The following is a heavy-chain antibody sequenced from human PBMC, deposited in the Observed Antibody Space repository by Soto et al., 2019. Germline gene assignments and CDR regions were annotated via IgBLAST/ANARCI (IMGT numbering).Heavy chain of an antibody. J-gene: IGHJ4*02. Sequence: SETLSLTCTVSGGSMNNYLWSWIRQTPGGGLQWIGYIHVTGNTYHNPSLKSPVTISVDASKTQFSLTLSSVTAADTAVYYCARGPLFARQQPFDSWGQGILVTVSS. CDR2: IHVTGNT. CDR3: ARGPLFARQQPFDS. V-gene: IGHV4-59*01. CDR1: GGSMNNYL. D-gene: IGHD6-13*01.